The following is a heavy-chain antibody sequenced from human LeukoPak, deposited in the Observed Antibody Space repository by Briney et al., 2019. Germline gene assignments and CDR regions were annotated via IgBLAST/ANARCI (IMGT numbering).Heavy chain of an antibody. Sequence: ASVKVSCKASGYIFTNYYIHWVRQAPGQGLGWMGPINPSGGSTTYAQKFQGRVTMTRDTSTSTVYMELSSLRSEDTAVYYCARDHGSAYYRAPRHWGQGTLVTVSS. CDR1: GYIFTNYY. D-gene: IGHD3-10*01. V-gene: IGHV1-46*01. CDR2: INPSGGST. CDR3: ARDHGSAYYRAPRH. J-gene: IGHJ4*02.